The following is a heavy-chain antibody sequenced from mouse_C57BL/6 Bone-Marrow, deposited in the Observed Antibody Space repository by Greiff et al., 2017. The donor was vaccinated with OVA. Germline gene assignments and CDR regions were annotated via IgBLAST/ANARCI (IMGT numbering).Heavy chain of an antibody. V-gene: IGHV5-6*01. J-gene: IGHJ2*01. CDR3: ARHYYGSSPHD. CDR1: GFTFSSYG. Sequence: EVQVVESGGDLVKPGGSLKLSCAASGFTFSSYGMSWVRQTPDKRLEWVATISSGGSYTYYPDSVQGRFNISSDNAKNTLALQMSSLKSEDTAMYYCARHYYGSSPHDWGQGTTLTVSS. D-gene: IGHD1-1*01. CDR2: ISSGGSYT.